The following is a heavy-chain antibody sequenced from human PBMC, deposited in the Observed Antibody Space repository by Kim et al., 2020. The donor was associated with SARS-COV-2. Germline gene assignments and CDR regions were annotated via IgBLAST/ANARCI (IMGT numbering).Heavy chain of an antibody. D-gene: IGHD1-7*01. J-gene: IGHJ6*02. V-gene: IGHV1-58*02. CDR3: AADEGTTDYYYGMDV. CDR1: GFTFTSSA. CDR2: IVVGSGNT. Sequence: SVKVSCKASGFTFTSSAMQWVRQARGQRLEWIGWIVVGSGNTNYAQKFQERVTITRDMSTSTAYMELSSLRSEDTAVYYCAADEGTTDYYYGMDVWGQGTTVTVSS.